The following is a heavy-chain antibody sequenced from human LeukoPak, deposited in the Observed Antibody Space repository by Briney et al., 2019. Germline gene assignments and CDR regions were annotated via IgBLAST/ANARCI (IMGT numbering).Heavy chain of an antibody. CDR2: INHSGST. CDR1: GGSISSYY. D-gene: IGHD3-3*01. CDR3: ASIRPGVVTSWGVSY. J-gene: IGHJ4*02. Sequence: PSETLSLTGTVSGGSISSYYWSWIRQPPGKGLEWIGEINHSGSTNYNPSLKSRVTISVDTSKNQFSLKLSSVTAADTAVYYCASIRPGVVTSWGVSYRGQGTLVTVSS. V-gene: IGHV4-34*01.